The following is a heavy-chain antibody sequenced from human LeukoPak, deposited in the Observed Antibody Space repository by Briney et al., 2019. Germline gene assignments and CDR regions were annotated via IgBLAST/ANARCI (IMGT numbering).Heavy chain of an antibody. Sequence: GGSLRLSCAASGFTFSSYAMGWVRQAPGKGLEWVSGISGSGSSTYYADSVKGRFTISRDNSKNTLYLQMSSLRAEDTAVYYCAKRGMATAEKYFDYWGQGTLVTVSS. CDR3: AKRGMATAEKYFDY. J-gene: IGHJ4*02. V-gene: IGHV3-23*01. CDR2: ISGSGSST. CDR1: GFTFSSYA. D-gene: IGHD5-24*01.